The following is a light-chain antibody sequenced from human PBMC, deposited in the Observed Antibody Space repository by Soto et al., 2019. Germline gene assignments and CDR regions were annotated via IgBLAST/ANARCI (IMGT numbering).Light chain of an antibody. Sequence: SYELTQPPSVSVAPGQTASIACGGDKIGSKRVHWYQQKPGQAPVLVVFDDTDRPSGIPERFSGSNSGNTATLTISRVEVGDEADYYCQVWDNGSDHYVFGVGTKVTVL. CDR2: DDT. J-gene: IGLJ1*01. CDR3: QVWDNGSDHYV. V-gene: IGLV3-21*02. CDR1: KIGSKR.